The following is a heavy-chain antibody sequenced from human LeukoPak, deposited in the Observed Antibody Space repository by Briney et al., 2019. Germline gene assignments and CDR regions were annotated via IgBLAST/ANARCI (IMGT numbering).Heavy chain of an antibody. J-gene: IGHJ4*02. CDR2: ISTGNGNT. CDR3: TTANNWNYALGY. CDR1: SDTFIRYG. Sequence: GASVKVSCTASSDTFIRYGISWVRQAPGQGLEWMGWISTGNGNTNYGQKFQGRVTMTTDTSTATAYMELRSLRFDDTAMYYCTTANNWNYALGYWGQGTLVTVSS. V-gene: IGHV1-18*01. D-gene: IGHD1-7*01.